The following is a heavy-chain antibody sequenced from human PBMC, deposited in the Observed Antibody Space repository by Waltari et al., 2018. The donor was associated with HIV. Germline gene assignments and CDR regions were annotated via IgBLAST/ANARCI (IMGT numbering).Heavy chain of an antibody. Sequence: EVQLVESGGGLVQPGGSLRLSCAASGFTFRSYKMNWVRQAPGKGLEWVSYISSSSSPIYYADSVKGRFTISRDNAKNSLYLQMNSLRAEDTAVYYCARDRHILTGYYTGVDYWGQGTLVTVSS. CDR2: ISSSSSPI. CDR3: ARDRHILTGYYTGVDY. V-gene: IGHV3-48*04. J-gene: IGHJ4*02. CDR1: GFTFRSYK. D-gene: IGHD3-9*01.